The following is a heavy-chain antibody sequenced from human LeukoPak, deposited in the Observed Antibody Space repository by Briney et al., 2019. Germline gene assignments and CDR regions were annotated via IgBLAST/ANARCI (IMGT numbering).Heavy chain of an antibody. J-gene: IGHJ4*02. V-gene: IGHV1-69*13. Sequence: SVKVSCKASGGTFSSNAISWVRQAPGQGLEWMGGIIPIFGTANYAQKFQGRVTITADESTSTAYMELSSLRSEDTAVYYCAREAVAGTRTPDYWGQGTLVTVSS. CDR1: GGTFSSNA. CDR2: IIPIFGTA. CDR3: AREAVAGTRTPDY. D-gene: IGHD6-19*01.